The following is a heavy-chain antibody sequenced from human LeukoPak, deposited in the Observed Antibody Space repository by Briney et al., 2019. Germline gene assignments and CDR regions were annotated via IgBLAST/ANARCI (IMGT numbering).Heavy chain of an antibody. Sequence: SETLSLTCTVSGGSISSGGYYWRWIRQHPGKGLEWIGYIYYSGSTYYNPSLKSRVTISVDTSKNQFSLKLSSVTAADTAVYYCARDISGYFDYWGQGTLVTVSS. CDR1: GGSISSGGYY. D-gene: IGHD2-15*01. J-gene: IGHJ4*02. V-gene: IGHV4-31*03. CDR2: IYYSGST. CDR3: ARDISGYFDY.